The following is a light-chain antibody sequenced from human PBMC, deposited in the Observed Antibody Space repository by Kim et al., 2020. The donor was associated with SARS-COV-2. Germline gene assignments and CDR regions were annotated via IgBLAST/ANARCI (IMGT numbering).Light chain of an antibody. CDR1: SGINVGTYR. J-gene: IGLJ3*02. V-gene: IGLV5-45*02. Sequence: LTCTLRSGINVGTYRIYWYQQKPGSPPQYLLRYKSDSDKQQGSGVPSRFSGSKDASANAGILLISGLQSEDEADYYCMIWHSSAWVFGGGTQLTVL. CDR2: YKSDSDK. CDR3: MIWHSSAWV.